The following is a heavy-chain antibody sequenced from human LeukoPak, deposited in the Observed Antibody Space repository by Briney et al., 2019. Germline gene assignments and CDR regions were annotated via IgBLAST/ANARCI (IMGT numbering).Heavy chain of an antibody. Sequence: SETLSLTCAVYGGSFSGYYWSWIRQPAGKGLEWIGRIYTSGSTNYNPSLKSRVTMSVDTSKNQFSLKLSSVTAADTAVYYCARGGYCSSTSCYAYWFDPWGQGTLVTVSS. CDR3: ARGGYCSSTSCYAYWFDP. CDR1: GGSFSGYY. D-gene: IGHD2-2*01. CDR2: IYTSGST. V-gene: IGHV4-59*10. J-gene: IGHJ5*02.